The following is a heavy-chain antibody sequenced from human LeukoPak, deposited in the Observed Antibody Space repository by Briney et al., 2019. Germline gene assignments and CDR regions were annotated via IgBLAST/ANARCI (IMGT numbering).Heavy chain of an antibody. CDR2: IFYIGST. V-gene: IGHV4-61*01. CDR1: GGSVSSGSYY. D-gene: IGHD3-9*01. J-gene: IGHJ4*02. CDR3: ARVSDILTGYPFDY. Sequence: SETLSLTCTVSGGSVSSGSYYWSWIRQPPGKGLEWIGYIFYIGSTNYNPSLKSRVTISVDTSKNQFSLKLRSVTAADTAVYYCARVSDILTGYPFDYWGQGTLVTVSS.